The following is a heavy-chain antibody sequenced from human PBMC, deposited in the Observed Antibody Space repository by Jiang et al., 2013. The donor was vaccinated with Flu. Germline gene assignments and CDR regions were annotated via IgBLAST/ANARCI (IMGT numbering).Heavy chain of an antibody. D-gene: IGHD3-22*01. V-gene: IGHV1-69*04. CDR1: GGTFSSYA. CDR3: ARDDYYDSSGYQHYFDY. Sequence: GAEVKKPGSSVKVSCKASGGTFSSYAISWVRQAPGQGLEWMGRIIPILGIANYAQKFQGRVTITADKSTSTAYMELSSLRSEDTAVYYCARDDYYDSSGYQHYFDYWGQGTLVTVSS. J-gene: IGHJ4*02. CDR2: IIPILGIA.